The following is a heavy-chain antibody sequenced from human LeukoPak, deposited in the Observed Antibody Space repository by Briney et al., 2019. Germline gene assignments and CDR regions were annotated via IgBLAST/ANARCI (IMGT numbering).Heavy chain of an antibody. CDR3: ARDWNGGYGGVDY. Sequence: SETLSLTCTVSGGSISSYYWSWIRQPPGKGLEWIGYIYYSGTTYYNPSLKSRVTMSVDTSKNQFSLTVNSVTAADTAVYYCARDWNGGYGGVDYWGQGTLVTVSS. CDR1: GGSISSYY. V-gene: IGHV4-59*12. J-gene: IGHJ4*02. CDR2: IYYSGTT. D-gene: IGHD3-3*01.